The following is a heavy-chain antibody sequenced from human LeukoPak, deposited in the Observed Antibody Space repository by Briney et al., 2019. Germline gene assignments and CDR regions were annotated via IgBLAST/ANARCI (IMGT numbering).Heavy chain of an antibody. Sequence: SETLSLTCTVSGGSISSSSYYWGWIRQPPGKGLEWIGSIYYSGSTYYNPSLKSRVTISVDTSKNQFSLKLSSVTAADTAVYYCARAFRGIFGVFEAFDIWGQGTMVTVSS. CDR2: IYYSGST. D-gene: IGHD3-3*01. CDR1: GGSISSSSYY. J-gene: IGHJ3*02. CDR3: ARAFRGIFGVFEAFDI. V-gene: IGHV4-39*01.